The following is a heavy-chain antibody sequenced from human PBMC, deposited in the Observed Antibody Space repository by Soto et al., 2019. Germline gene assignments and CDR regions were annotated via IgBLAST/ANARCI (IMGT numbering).Heavy chain of an antibody. CDR1: GFTFRTYA. V-gene: IGHV3-30*04. D-gene: IGHD7-27*01. Sequence: QVQLVESGGGVVQPGRSLRLSCAVSGFTFRTYAMHWVRQAPGKGLEWVALISYDASNKYYADSVKGRFTISRDNSKNTLFLQMDSLRAEDTAVYYCAKDPAWGSEPSYWGQGTLVSVSS. CDR2: ISYDASNK. J-gene: IGHJ4*02. CDR3: AKDPAWGSEPSY.